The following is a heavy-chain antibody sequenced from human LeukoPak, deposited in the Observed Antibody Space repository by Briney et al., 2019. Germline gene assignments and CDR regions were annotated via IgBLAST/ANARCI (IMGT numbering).Heavy chain of an antibody. CDR3: AGSHSGSYYPPGSEGAFDI. V-gene: IGHV5-51*01. D-gene: IGHD1-26*01. Sequence: ASVKVSCKGSGYSFTNYWIGWVRQMPGKGLECMGIIYPGDSDTRYSPSFQGQVTISADKSISTAYLQWSSLKASDTAMYYCAGSHSGSYYPPGSEGAFDIWGQGTMVTVSS. CDR2: IYPGDSDT. CDR1: GYSFTNYW. J-gene: IGHJ3*02.